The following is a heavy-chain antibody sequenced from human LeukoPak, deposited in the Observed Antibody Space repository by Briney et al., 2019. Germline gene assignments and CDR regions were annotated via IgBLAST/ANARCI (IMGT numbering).Heavy chain of an antibody. CDR3: ARHVGNSGSGSYLTYFGY. CDR2: IHYSGST. CDR1: GGSISSYY. Sequence: SETLSLTCTVSGGSISSYYWSWIRQPPGKGLEWIGCIHYSGSTHYNPSLKSRVTISVDTSKNQFSLKLSSVTAADTAVYYCARHVGNSGSGSYLTYFGYWGQGTLVTVSS. V-gene: IGHV4-59*08. D-gene: IGHD3-10*01. J-gene: IGHJ4*02.